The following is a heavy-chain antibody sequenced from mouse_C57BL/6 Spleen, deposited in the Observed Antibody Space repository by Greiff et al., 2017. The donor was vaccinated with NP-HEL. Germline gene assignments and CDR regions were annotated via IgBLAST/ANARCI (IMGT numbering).Heavy chain of an antibody. CDR2: IDPSDSET. CDR1: GYTFTSYW. J-gene: IGHJ1*03. Sequence: QVQLQQPGAELVRPGSSVKLSCKASGYTFTSYWMHWVKQRPIQGLEWIGNIDPSDSETHYNQKFKDKATLTVDKSSSTAYMQLSSLTSEDSAVYYCARWRDYYGSSHWYFDVWGTGTTVTVSS. CDR3: ARWRDYYGSSHWYFDV. V-gene: IGHV1-52*01. D-gene: IGHD1-1*01.